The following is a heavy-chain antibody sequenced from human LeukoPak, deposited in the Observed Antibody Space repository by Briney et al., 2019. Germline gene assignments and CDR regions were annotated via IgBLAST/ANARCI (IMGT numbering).Heavy chain of an antibody. CDR2: IYYSGST. D-gene: IGHD5-12*01. Sequence: PSETLSLTCTVSGGSISSSSYSWGWIRQSPGKGLEWIGNIYYSGSTSYNPSLKSRVTISVDTSKNQFSLKLSSVTAADTAVYYCARDSGYDWPYYYYYGMDVWGQGTTVTVSS. CDR1: GGSISSSSYS. J-gene: IGHJ6*02. V-gene: IGHV4-39*02. CDR3: ARDSGYDWPYYYYYGMDV.